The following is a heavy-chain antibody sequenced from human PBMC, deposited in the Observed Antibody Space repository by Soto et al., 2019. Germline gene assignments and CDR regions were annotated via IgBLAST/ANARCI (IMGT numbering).Heavy chain of an antibody. CDR1: GYTFTSYG. CDR3: AREYCSGGSCYSVGDRYYYGIDV. CDR2: ISAYNGNT. V-gene: IGHV1-18*01. Sequence: QVQLVQSGAEVKKPGASVKVSCKASGYTFTSYGISWVRQAPGQGLEWMGWISAYNGNTNYAQKLQGRVTMTTDTSTSTAYMELRSLRSDDTAVYYCAREYCSGGSCYSVGDRYYYGIDVWGQGTTVTVSS. J-gene: IGHJ6*02. D-gene: IGHD2-15*01.